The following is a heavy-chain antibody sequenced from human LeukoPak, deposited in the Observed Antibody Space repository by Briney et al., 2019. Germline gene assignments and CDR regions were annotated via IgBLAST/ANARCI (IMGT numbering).Heavy chain of an antibody. D-gene: IGHD5-18*01. CDR3: AIVDTTVGFDY. Sequence: GAPVKASCKTSGYTFTTYGITWVRQAPGQGLEWMGWISAYNGNTAYAQKFQGRVTVTTDTSTRTASMELRSLRSDDTAVYYCAIVDTTVGFDYWGQGTLVTVSS. CDR1: GYTFTTYG. CDR2: ISAYNGNT. J-gene: IGHJ4*02. V-gene: IGHV1-18*04.